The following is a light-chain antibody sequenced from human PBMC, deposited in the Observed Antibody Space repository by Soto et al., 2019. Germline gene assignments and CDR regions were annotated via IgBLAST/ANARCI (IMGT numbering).Light chain of an antibody. CDR2: KAS. V-gene: IGKV1-5*03. CDR3: QQDNSFPT. Sequence: DIQMTQSPSTLSASVGERVTITCRASQSISSWLAWYQQKPGKAPKLLIYKASSLESGVPSRFSGSGSGTEFTLTISSLQPDDFATYYCQQDNSFPTFGQGTKVEIK. CDR1: QSISSW. J-gene: IGKJ1*01.